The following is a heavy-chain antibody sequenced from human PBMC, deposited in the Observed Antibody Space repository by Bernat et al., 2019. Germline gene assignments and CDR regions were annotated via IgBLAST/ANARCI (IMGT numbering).Heavy chain of an antibody. D-gene: IGHD6-19*01. CDR2: TYDSGFT. J-gene: IGHJ4*02. Sequence: QVQLQESGPGLVKPSETLSLTCTVSGGSISSYYWSWIRQSPGKGLEWIGYTYDSGFTNYNPSLKSRVTLSVDTSKNQFALKLSSVTAADTAVYYCARRYSNGWCFDYWGQGTLVSVSS. CDR1: GGSISSYY. CDR3: ARRYSNGWCFDY. V-gene: IGHV4-59*08.